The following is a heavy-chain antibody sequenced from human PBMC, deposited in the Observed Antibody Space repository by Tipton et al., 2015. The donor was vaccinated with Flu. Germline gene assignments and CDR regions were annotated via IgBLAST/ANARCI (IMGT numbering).Heavy chain of an antibody. V-gene: IGHV3-7*01. CDR3: VRFAGGS. J-gene: IGHJ5*02. Sequence: SLRLSCAASGFPFSNFWMHWVRQAPGKGLEWVAHINQDGSEKNYVDSVKGRFTISRDNAKNSLYLQMNSLRADGTALYYCVRFAGGSWGQGTLVTVSS. CDR1: GFPFSNFW. CDR2: INQDGSEK. D-gene: IGHD3-16*01.